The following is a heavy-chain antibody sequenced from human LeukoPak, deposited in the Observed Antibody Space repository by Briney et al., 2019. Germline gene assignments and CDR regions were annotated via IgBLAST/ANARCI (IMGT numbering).Heavy chain of an antibody. J-gene: IGHJ6*02. Sequence: GGSLRLSCAAYGFTFRSYWMNWARQAPGKGLEWVASINHNGNVNYYVDSVKGRFTISRDNAKNSLYLQMSNLRAEDTAVYFCARGGGLDVWGQGATVTVSS. V-gene: IGHV3-7*03. CDR1: GFTFRSYW. CDR3: ARGGGLDV. D-gene: IGHD3-16*01. CDR2: INHNGNVN.